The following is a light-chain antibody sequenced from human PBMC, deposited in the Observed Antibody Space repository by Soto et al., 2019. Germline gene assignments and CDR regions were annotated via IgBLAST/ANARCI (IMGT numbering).Light chain of an antibody. CDR3: TSYTSITLYV. V-gene: IGLV2-14*01. CDR2: EVR. CDR1: SSEGGGYNY. Sequence: QSVLTKPASVSGTSGQWITISCTGTSSEGGGYNYVSWYKQHTGKAPKLMIYEVRKRPTGESNRFSGSKSGNTAALTICGLQAVDEADYYSTSYTSITLYVFRTWTKVPVL. J-gene: IGLJ1*01.